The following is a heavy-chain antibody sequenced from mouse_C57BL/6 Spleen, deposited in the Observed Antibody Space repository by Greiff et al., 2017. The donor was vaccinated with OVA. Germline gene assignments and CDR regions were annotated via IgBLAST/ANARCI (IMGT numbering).Heavy chain of an antibody. Sequence: ESGPGLVKPSQSLSLTCSVTGYSITSGYYWNWIRQFPGNKLEWMGYISYDGSNNYNPSLKNRISITRDTSKNQFFLKLNSVTTEDTATYYCARGDSNPFYYAMDYWGQGTSVTVSS. J-gene: IGHJ4*01. CDR2: ISYDGSN. V-gene: IGHV3-6*01. CDR1: GYSITSGYY. CDR3: ARGDSNPFYYAMDY. D-gene: IGHD2-5*01.